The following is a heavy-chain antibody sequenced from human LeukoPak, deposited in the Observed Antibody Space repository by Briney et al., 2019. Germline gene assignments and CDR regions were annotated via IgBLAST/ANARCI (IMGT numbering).Heavy chain of an antibody. Sequence: TPSETLSLTCNVSGGSIRGYYWSWIRQSPEKGLEWIGYIYSSGSTNYNPSLKSRVTMSVDTSKNQLSLKVSSVTAADTAVYYCARIVDDFYYYMDVWGKGTTVTVSS. CDR2: IYSSGST. D-gene: IGHD1-26*01. CDR1: GGSIRGYY. CDR3: ARIVDDFYYYMDV. V-gene: IGHV4-59*01. J-gene: IGHJ6*03.